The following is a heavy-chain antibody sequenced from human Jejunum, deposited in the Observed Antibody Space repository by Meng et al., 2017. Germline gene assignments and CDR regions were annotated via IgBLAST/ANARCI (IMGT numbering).Heavy chain of an antibody. V-gene: IGHV3-73*01. CDR3: ARDSYIWEGWFDP. CDR1: GFTFSGST. D-gene: IGHD3-16*01. CDR2: IRTKTNSYAT. Sequence: EVKLVESGGGLVQPGGSLKLSCAASGFTFSGSTMHWVRQASGKGLEWVGRIRTKTNSYATTYAASVEGRFTVSRDDSKDTAYLQMNSLKTEDTAVYYCARDSYIWEGWFDPWGQGTLVTVSS. J-gene: IGHJ5*02.